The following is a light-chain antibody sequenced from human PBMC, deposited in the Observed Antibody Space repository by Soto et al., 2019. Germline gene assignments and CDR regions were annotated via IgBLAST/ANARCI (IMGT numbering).Light chain of an antibody. V-gene: IGLV2-14*01. CDR3: SSYTSSSTVV. CDR1: SSDVGAYNY. J-gene: IGLJ3*02. CDR2: DVT. Sequence: QSALTQPASVSGSPGQSVTISCSGSSSDVGAYNYVSWYQRHPGKAPKLMIYDVTNRPSGVSNRFSGSKSDNTASLTISGLHAEYEADYFCSSYTSSSTVVFGGGTKLTVL.